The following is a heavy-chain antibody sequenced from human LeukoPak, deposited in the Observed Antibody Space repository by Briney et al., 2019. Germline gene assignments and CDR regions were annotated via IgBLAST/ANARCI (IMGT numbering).Heavy chain of an antibody. V-gene: IGHV4-34*01. Sequence: SETLSLTCAVYGGSFSGYYWSWIRQPPGKGLEWIGEINHSGSTNYSPSLKSRVTISVDTSKNQFSLKLSSVTAADTAVYYCASFYNTNDALDIWGQGTMVTVSS. D-gene: IGHD5-24*01. CDR2: INHSGST. CDR3: ASFYNTNDALDI. CDR1: GGSFSGYY. J-gene: IGHJ3*02.